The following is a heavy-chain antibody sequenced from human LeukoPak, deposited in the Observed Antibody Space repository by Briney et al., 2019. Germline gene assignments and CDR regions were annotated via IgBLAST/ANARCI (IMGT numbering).Heavy chain of an antibody. Sequence: SETLSLICTVSGGSISSGDYYWSWIRQPPGKGLGWIGYIYYSGSTYYNPSLKSRVTISVDTSKNQFSLKLSSVTAADTAVYYCASPRTGDSWWYFDLWGRGTLVTVSS. D-gene: IGHD7-27*01. J-gene: IGHJ2*01. CDR3: ASPRTGDSWWYFDL. V-gene: IGHV4-30-4*01. CDR1: GGSISSGDYY. CDR2: IYYSGST.